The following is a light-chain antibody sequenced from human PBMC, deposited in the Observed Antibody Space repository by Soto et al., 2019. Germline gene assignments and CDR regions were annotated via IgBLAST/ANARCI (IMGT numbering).Light chain of an antibody. CDR3: QQYNNWPLT. J-gene: IGKJ4*01. Sequence: EIVMTQSPATLSVSPGERATLSCRASQSVSSNLFWYQQKPGQAPRLLIHGASTRATGIPARFSGSGSGTEFTLTISSLQSEDFAVYYCQQYNNWPLTFGGGTTGDIK. CDR2: GAS. V-gene: IGKV3-15*01. CDR1: QSVSSN.